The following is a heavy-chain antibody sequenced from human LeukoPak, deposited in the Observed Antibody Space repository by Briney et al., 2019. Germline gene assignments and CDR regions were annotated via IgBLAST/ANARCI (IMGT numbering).Heavy chain of an antibody. V-gene: IGHV3-23*01. CDR2: ISGSGGST. Sequence: GGSLRLSCAPSGFTFSSYAMSWVRQAPGKGLEWVSAISGSGGSTYYADSVKGRFTISRDNSKNTLYLQMNSLRAEDTAVYYCAKVPVPRPAAGALYFDYWGQGTLVTVSS. J-gene: IGHJ4*02. D-gene: IGHD2-2*01. CDR3: AKVPVPRPAAGALYFDY. CDR1: GFTFSSYA.